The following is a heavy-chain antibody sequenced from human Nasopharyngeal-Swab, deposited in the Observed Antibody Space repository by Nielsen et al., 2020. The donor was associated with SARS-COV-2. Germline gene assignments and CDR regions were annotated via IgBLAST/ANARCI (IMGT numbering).Heavy chain of an antibody. D-gene: IGHD2-15*01. V-gene: IGHV3-23*01. CDR2: ISRTSST. J-gene: IGHJ4*02. Sequence: GESLKISCAASGFTFSAYAMHWVRQAPGKGLEWVSAISRTSSTYYADSVKGRFTVSRDNSKNTLYLQMNSLRAEDTAVYYCATPGTRCSGDTCNMWVFDYWGQGTLVTVSS. CDR1: GFTFSAYA. CDR3: ATPGTRCSGDTCNMWVFDY.